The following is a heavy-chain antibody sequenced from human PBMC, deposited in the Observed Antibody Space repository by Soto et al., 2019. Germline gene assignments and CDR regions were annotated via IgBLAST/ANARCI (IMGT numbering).Heavy chain of an antibody. CDR3: AGHSSGVPGYYYGMDV. CDR1: GGTFSSYA. Sequence: SVKVSCKASGGTFSSYAISWVRQAPGQGLEWMGGIIPIFGTADYAQKFQGRVTITADESTSTAYMELSSLKYEDTAVYYCAGHSSGVPGYYYGMDVWGQGTTVSVSS. V-gene: IGHV1-69*13. D-gene: IGHD3-22*01. J-gene: IGHJ6*02. CDR2: IIPIFGTA.